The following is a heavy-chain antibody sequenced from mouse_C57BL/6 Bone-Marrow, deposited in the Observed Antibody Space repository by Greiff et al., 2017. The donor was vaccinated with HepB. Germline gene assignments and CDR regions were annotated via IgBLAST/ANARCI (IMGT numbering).Heavy chain of an antibody. CDR1: GYTFTSYW. J-gene: IGHJ4*01. Sequence: VQLQQPGAELVKPGASVKLSCKASGYTFTSYWMHWVKQRPGQGLEWIGMIHPNSGSTNYNEKFKSKATLTVDKSSSTAYMQLSSLTSEDSAVYYCARSRGYGYDGNYAMDYWGQGTSVTVSS. V-gene: IGHV1-64*01. CDR2: IHPNSGST. CDR3: ARSRGYGYDGNYAMDY. D-gene: IGHD2-2*01.